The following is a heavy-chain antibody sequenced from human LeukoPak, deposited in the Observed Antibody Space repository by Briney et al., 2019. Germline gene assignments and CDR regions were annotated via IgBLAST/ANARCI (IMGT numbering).Heavy chain of an antibody. D-gene: IGHD3-10*01. CDR3: TREGTAFDI. V-gene: IGHV3-7*01. CDR2: MRQHGSDK. J-gene: IGHJ3*02. Sequence: GGSLRLSCAASGFTFTNHSISWVRRAPGKGLEWVANMRQHGSDKYYADLVKGRFTISRDNAKQSVYLEMNSLGVEDTAVYYCTREGTAFDIWGQGTMVTVSS. CDR1: GFTFTNHS.